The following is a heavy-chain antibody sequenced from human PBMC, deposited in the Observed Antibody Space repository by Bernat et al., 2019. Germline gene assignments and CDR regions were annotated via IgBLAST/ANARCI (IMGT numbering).Heavy chain of an antibody. D-gene: IGHD6-13*01. Sequence: EVQLVESGGGLVQPGGSLKLSCAASGFSFSDSALSWVRQAPGKGLEWVSAISGSGGSTYYADSVKGRFTISRDNSKNTLYLQMNSLRAEDTAVYYCANTGGIAAAPGSYEDYWGQGTLVTVSS. CDR2: ISGSGGST. CDR1: GFSFSDSA. J-gene: IGHJ4*02. CDR3: ANTGGIAAAPGSYEDY. V-gene: IGHV3-23*04.